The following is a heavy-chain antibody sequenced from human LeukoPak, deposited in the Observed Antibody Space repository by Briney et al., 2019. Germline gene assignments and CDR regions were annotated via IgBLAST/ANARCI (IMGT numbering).Heavy chain of an antibody. Sequence: PSETLSLTCTVSGGSISSYYWSWIRQPPGKGLEWIGYIYYSGSTNYNPSLKSRVTISVDRSKNQFSLKLSSVTAADTAVYYCARAVYYGSGSHQDYWGQGTLVTVSS. CDR2: IYYSGST. J-gene: IGHJ4*02. CDR3: ARAVYYGSGSHQDY. D-gene: IGHD3-10*01. CDR1: GGSISSYY. V-gene: IGHV4-59*12.